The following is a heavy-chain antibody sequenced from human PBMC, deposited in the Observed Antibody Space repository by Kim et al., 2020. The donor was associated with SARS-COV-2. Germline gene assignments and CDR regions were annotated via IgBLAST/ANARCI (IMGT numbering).Heavy chain of an antibody. CDR1: GGSISSSSYY. CDR3: ARLGAAPEGELLVSYFDY. V-gene: IGHV4-39*01. J-gene: IGHJ4*02. CDR2: IYYSGST. Sequence: SETLSLTCTVSGGSISSSSYYWGWIRQPPGKGLEWIGSIYYSGSTYYNPSLKSRVTISVDTSKNQFSLKLSSVTAADTAVYYCARLGAAPEGELLVSYFDYWGQGTLVTVSS. D-gene: IGHD1-26*01.